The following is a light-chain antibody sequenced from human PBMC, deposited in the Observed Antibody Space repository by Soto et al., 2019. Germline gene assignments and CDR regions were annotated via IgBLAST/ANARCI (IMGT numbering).Light chain of an antibody. Sequence: QSVLTQPPSVSEAPRQRVTISCSGSSYNIGNNAVNWYQQLPGKAPKLLIYYDDLLPSGVSDRFSGSKSGTSASLAISGLQSEDEADYYCAAWDASLKRVFGTGTKVTVL. CDR2: YDD. J-gene: IGLJ1*01. CDR3: AAWDASLKRV. V-gene: IGLV1-36*01. CDR1: SYNIGNNA.